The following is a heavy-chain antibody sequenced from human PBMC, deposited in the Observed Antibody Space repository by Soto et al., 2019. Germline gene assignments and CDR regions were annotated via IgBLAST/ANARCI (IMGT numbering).Heavy chain of an antibody. CDR1: GFTFSSYS. D-gene: IGHD2-2*01. Sequence: EVQLVESGGGLVKPGGSLRLSCAASGFTFSSYSMNWVRQAPGKGLEWVSSISSSSSYIYYADSVKGRFTISRDNAKNQPYLQKNSPGAGDTAVYYRGRKHCSSNKFLFYIWGQGTMVTVSS. CDR3: GRKHCSSNKFLFYI. V-gene: IGHV3-21*01. CDR2: ISSSSSYI. J-gene: IGHJ3*02.